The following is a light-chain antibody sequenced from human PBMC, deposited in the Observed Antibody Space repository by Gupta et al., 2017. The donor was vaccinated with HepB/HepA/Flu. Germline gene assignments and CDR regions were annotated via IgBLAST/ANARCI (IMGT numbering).Light chain of an antibody. V-gene: IGKV3-15*01. CDR3: QQYNNWPWT. Sequence: EIVMTQSPVTLSVSPGERATLSCRASQSVNSKLAWYQQKPGQAPRLLIYGAFTRATGIPARFSGSGSRTEFTLTISSLQSEDFATYYCQQYNNWPWTFGQGTKVEIK. CDR2: GAF. J-gene: IGKJ1*01. CDR1: QSVNSK.